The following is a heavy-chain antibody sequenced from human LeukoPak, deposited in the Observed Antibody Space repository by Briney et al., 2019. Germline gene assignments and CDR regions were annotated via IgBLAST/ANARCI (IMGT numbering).Heavy chain of an antibody. CDR2: INPSGGST. Sequence: ASVKVSCKASGYTFTSYYIHWVRQAPGQGLEWMGIINPSGGSTNYAQKFQGRVTITADESTSTAYMELSSLRSEDTAVYYCARVKDYGGNSVGFDYWGQGTLVTVSS. D-gene: IGHD4-23*01. CDR3: ARVKDYGGNSVGFDY. CDR1: GYTFTSYY. J-gene: IGHJ4*02. V-gene: IGHV1-46*01.